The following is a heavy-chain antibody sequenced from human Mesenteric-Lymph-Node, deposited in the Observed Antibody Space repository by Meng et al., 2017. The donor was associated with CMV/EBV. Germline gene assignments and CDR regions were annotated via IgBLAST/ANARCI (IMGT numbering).Heavy chain of an antibody. D-gene: IGHD6-6*01. CDR3: ARDNSDSSSSWWFDP. J-gene: IGHJ5*02. V-gene: IGHV1-46*01. CDR1: RYTFSSYS. CDR2: TSPSGTST. Sequence: ASVKVSCKASRYTFSSYSIHWVRQAPGQGLEWMAITSPSGTSTTYAQEFQGRVTVTRDTSTSTLYMDLGSLRSEDTAVYYCARDNSDSSSSWWFDPWGQGTLVTVSS.